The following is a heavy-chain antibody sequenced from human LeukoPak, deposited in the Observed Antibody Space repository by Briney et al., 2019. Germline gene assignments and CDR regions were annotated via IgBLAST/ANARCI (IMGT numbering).Heavy chain of an antibody. D-gene: IGHD2-2*01. CDR3: ARDGVYCSSTSCSLPNWFDP. Sequence: ASVKVSCKASGYTFTGYYMHWVRQAPGQGLEWMGWINPNSGGTNYAQKFQGRVTMTRDTSISTAYMELSRLRSDDTPVYYCARDGVYCSSTSCSLPNWFDPWGQGTLVTVSS. CDR1: GYTFTGYY. V-gene: IGHV1-2*02. CDR2: INPNSGGT. J-gene: IGHJ5*02.